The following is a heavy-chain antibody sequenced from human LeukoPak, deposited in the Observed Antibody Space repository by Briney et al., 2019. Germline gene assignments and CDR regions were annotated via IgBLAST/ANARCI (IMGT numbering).Heavy chain of an antibody. J-gene: IGHJ4*02. D-gene: IGHD5-18*01. Sequence: TGGSLRLSCAASGFTFSSYAMSWVRQAPGKGLEWVSAISGSGGSTYYADSVKGRFTISRDNSKNTLYLQMNSLRAEDTAVYYCAKALDKAMVPFEYWGQGTLVTVSS. V-gene: IGHV3-23*01. CDR3: AKALDKAMVPFEY. CDR2: ISGSGGST. CDR1: GFTFSSYA.